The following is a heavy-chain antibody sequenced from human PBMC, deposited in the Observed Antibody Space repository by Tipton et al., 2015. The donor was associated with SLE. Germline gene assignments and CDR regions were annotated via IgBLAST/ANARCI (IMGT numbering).Heavy chain of an antibody. CDR1: RASITSHF. CDR3: ARHGGIMVELRGWVDY. J-gene: IGHJ4*02. V-gene: IGHV4-59*08. D-gene: IGHD1-7*01. CDR2: IYYSGST. Sequence: TLSLTCTVSRASITSHFWSWIRQPPEKGLEWIGSIYYSGSTYYNPSLKSRVTISVDTSKNQFSLKLSSVTAADTAVYYCARHGGIMVELRGWVDYWGQGTLVTVSS.